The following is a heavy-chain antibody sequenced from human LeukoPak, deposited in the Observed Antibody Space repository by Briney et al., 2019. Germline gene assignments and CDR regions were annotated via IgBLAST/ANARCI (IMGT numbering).Heavy chain of an antibody. CDR1: GYSFTSYW. Sequence: AGESLQISCKGSGYSFTSYWIGWVRQLPGKGLEWMGIIYPGDSDTRYSPSFQGQVTISADKSISTAYLQWSSLKASDTAMYYCATSSSSTFDYWGQGTLVTVSS. J-gene: IGHJ4*02. CDR3: ATSSSSTFDY. D-gene: IGHD6-6*01. V-gene: IGHV5-51*01. CDR2: IYPGDSDT.